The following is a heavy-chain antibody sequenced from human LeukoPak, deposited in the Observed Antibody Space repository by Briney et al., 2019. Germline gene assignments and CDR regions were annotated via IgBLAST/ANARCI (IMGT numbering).Heavy chain of an antibody. CDR1: GFTFSTYG. CDR3: ARGSGGSGCDY. V-gene: IGHV3-33*01. D-gene: IGHD2-15*01. Sequence: LSGGSLRLSCAASGFTFSTYGIHWVRQAPGKGLEWVANIWYDGSNTYYADSVKGRFTISRDNSKNTVYLQMNSLRAEDTAVYYCARGSGGSGCDYWGQGTLVTVSS. J-gene: IGHJ4*02. CDR2: IWYDGSNT.